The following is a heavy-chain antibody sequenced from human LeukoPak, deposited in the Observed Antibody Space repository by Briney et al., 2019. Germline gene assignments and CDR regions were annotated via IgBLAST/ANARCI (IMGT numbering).Heavy chain of an antibody. CDR1: GFTFSSSW. CDR3: AGYYDFWSGYAFDI. V-gene: IGHV4-39*07. D-gene: IGHD3-3*01. CDR2: IYYSGST. Sequence: GSLRLSCAASGFTFSSSWMHWIRQPPGKGLEWIGSIYYSGSTYYNPSLKSRVTISVDTSKNQFSLKLSSVTAADTAVYYCAGYYDFWSGYAFDIWGQGTMVTVSS. J-gene: IGHJ3*02.